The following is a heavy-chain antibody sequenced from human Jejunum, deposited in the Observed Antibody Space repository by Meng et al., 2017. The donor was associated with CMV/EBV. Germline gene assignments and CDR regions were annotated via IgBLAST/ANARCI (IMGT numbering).Heavy chain of an antibody. CDR2: TKYSGRT. D-gene: IGHD2-2*01. J-gene: IGHJ5*02. CDR3: ARTEDCSSTSCYTGFDP. V-gene: IGHV4-30-4*08. CDR1: SCASGDYY. Sequence: SCASGDYYWSWIRQPPGKGLEWIGFTKYSGRTYYNPSLKSRLIISLDTSENQFSLSLTSVTAADTAVYYCARTEDCSSTSCYTGFDPWGQGSLVTVSS.